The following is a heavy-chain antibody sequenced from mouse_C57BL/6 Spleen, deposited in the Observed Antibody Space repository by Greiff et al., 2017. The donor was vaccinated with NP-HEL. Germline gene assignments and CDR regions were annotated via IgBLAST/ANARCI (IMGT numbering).Heavy chain of an antibody. V-gene: IGHV1-81*01. CDR1: GYTFTSYG. D-gene: IGHD1-1*01. J-gene: IGHJ2*01. CDR2: IYPRSGNT. Sequence: QVQLQQSGAELARPGASVKLSCKASGYTFTSYGISWVKQRTGQGLEWIGEIYPRSGNTYYNEKFKGKATLTADKSSSTAYMELRSLTSEDSSVCFCARWGCITTVVASGYWGKGATLTV. CDR3: ARWGCITTVVASGY.